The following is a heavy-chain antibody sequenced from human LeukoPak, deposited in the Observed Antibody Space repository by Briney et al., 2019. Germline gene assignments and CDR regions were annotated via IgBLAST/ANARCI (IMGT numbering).Heavy chain of an antibody. CDR2: IYHSGST. J-gene: IGHJ3*02. Sequence: NPSQTLSLTCAVPGGSISSGGYSWSWIRQPPGKGLEWIGYIYHSGSTYYNPSLKSRVTISVDRSKNQFSLKLSSVTAADTAVYYCARGWYYYDSSGFADAFDIWGQGTMVTVSS. D-gene: IGHD3-22*01. CDR1: GGSISSGGYS. CDR3: ARGWYYYDSSGFADAFDI. V-gene: IGHV4-30-2*01.